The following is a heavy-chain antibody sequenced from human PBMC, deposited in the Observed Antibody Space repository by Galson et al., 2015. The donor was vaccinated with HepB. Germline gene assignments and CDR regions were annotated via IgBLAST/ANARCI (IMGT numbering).Heavy chain of an antibody. CDR2: IKQDGSEK. J-gene: IGHJ4*02. CDR3: ARDEEGAWTPRPVGY. V-gene: IGHV3-7*03. Sequence: SLRLSCAASGFTFSSYWMSWVRQAPGKGLEWVANIKQDGSEKYYVDSVKGRFTISRDNAKNSLYLQMNSLRAEDTAVYYCARDEEGAWTPRPVGYWGQGTLVTVSS. D-gene: IGHD3/OR15-3a*01. CDR1: GFTFSSYW.